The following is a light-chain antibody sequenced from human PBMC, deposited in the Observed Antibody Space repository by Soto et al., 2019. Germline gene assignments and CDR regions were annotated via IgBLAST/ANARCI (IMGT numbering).Light chain of an antibody. CDR3: SSYTSTNTLL. CDR2: YVS. CDR1: SSDVGGYNY. V-gene: IGLV2-14*03. Sequence: QSALTQPASVSGSPGQSITISCTGTSSDVGGYNYVSWYQQHPGKAPKLMIYYVSNRPSGVSDRFSGSKSGNTASLTISGLQAEDKADYYCSSYTSTNTLLFGGGTKLTVL. J-gene: IGLJ2*01.